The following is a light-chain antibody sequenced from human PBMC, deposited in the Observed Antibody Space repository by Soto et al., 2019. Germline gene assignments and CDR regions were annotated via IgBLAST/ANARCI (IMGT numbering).Light chain of an antibody. CDR3: QRYDDAPLT. CDR1: QGISNY. CDR2: SAS. J-gene: IGKJ4*01. Sequence: DVKMTQSPSSLSASIGDRVTMTCRASQGISNYLVWYQQQPGKVPKLLIYSASTLHSGVPSRFSGSGSGTDFTLTISSLQPEDVGTYYCQRYDDAPLTFGGGTKVDI. V-gene: IGKV1-27*01.